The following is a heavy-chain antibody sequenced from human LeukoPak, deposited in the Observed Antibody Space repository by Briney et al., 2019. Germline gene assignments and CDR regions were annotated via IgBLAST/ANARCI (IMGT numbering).Heavy chain of an antibody. CDR3: AKDGSTPWGYYMAV. Sequence: PGGSLRLSCVASGFTFSSYSMKWVRQPPGNGVEWVSFISTSSSYIYHADSVKGRFTITRDNAKKSLYLQMKSLRAEDTAVYYCAKDGSTPWGYYMAVWGKGTTVTISS. V-gene: IGHV3-21*05. CDR1: GFTFSSYS. J-gene: IGHJ6*03. CDR2: ISTSSSYI. D-gene: IGHD3-16*01.